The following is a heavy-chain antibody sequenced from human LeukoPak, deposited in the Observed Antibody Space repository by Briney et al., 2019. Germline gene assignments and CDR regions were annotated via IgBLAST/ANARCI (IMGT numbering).Heavy chain of an antibody. CDR2: IYYSGST. J-gene: IGHJ4*02. D-gene: IGHD1-7*01. Sequence: SETLSLTCTVSGGSISSSSYYWGWIRQPPGKGLEWIGSIYYSGSTYYNPSLKSRVTISVDTSKNQFSLKLSSVTAADTAVYYCARHPFGITGTTFGYWGQGTLVTVSS. V-gene: IGHV4-39*01. CDR1: GGSISSSSYY. CDR3: ARHPFGITGTTFGY.